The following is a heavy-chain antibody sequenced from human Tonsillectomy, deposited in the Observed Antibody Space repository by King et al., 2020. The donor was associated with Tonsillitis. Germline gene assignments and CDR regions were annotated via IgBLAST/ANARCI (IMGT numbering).Heavy chain of an antibody. Sequence: VQLQESGPGLVKPSETLSLTCSISGGSISNFFWTWIRETPEKGLEWIGHAVYSGITNYNPSLNERATVSLDKSKNQFSLNLTSVTAADTAVYYCARGSYSSDYCFDPWGQGRRVTVSS. CDR1: GGSISNFF. V-gene: IGHV4-59*01. CDR3: ARGSYSSDYCFDP. CDR2: AVYSGIT. D-gene: IGHD6-25*01. J-gene: IGHJ5*02.